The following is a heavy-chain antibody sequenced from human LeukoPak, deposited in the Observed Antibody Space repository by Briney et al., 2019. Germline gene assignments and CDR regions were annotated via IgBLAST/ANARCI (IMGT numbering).Heavy chain of an antibody. D-gene: IGHD6-13*01. J-gene: IGHJ4*02. CDR1: GFTVSSYS. Sequence: PGGSPRLSCAASGFTVSSYSMNWVRQAPGKGLEWVSSISSSSSYIYYADSVKGRFTISRDNAKNSLYLQMNSLRAEDTAVYYCARARIAAAGAFDYWGQGTLVTVSS. CDR2: ISSSSSYI. V-gene: IGHV3-21*01. CDR3: ARARIAAAGAFDY.